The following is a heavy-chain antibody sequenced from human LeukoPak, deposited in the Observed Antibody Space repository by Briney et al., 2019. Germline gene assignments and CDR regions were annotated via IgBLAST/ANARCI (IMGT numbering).Heavy chain of an antibody. CDR1: GYTFTGYY. J-gene: IGHJ6*03. V-gene: IGHV1-2*02. Sequence: GASVKVSCKASGYTFTGYYMHWVRQAPGQGLEWMGWINPNSGGTNYAQKFQGRVTMTRDTSISTAYMELSRLRSDDTAVYYCAREGRYGWGSYYYYYYYMDVWGKGTTVTVSS. CDR3: AREGRYGWGSYYYYYYYMDV. D-gene: IGHD3-10*01. CDR2: INPNSGGT.